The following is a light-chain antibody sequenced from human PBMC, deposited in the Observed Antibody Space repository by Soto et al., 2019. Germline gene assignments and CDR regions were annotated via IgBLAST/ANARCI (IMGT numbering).Light chain of an antibody. Sequence: EIVMTQSPSTLSLSPGGTVTLSCSATHCVGSNLAWSQKKPGQAPRRLIYSAATRATGIPARFSGSGSGSEFAPATSSVQSEDFVVYYCEQDAKSWTVGERTKV. CDR1: HCVGSN. V-gene: IGKV3-15*01. J-gene: IGKJ1*01. CDR2: SAA. CDR3: EQDAKSWT.